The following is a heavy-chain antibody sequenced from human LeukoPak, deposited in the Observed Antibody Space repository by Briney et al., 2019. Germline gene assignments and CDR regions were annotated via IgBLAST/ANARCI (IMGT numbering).Heavy chain of an antibody. CDR2: ISGDGGST. CDR3: AKLTPRVWGSSGYVDY. J-gene: IGHJ4*02. CDR1: GFTFDDYA. V-gene: IGHV3-43*02. Sequence: PGGSLRLSCAASGFTFDDYAMHWVRQAPGKGLEWVSLISGDGGSTYYADSVKGRFTISRDNSKNSLYLQMNSLRTEDTALYYCAKLTPRVWGSSGYVDYWGQGTLVTVSS. D-gene: IGHD3-22*01.